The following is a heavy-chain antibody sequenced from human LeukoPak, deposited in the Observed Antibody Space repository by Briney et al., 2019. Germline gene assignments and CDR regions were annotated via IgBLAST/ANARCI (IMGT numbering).Heavy chain of an antibody. V-gene: IGHV4-39*07. CDR1: GDSISSSDYY. CDR3: ARLWAAAGINWFDP. J-gene: IGHJ5*02. D-gene: IGHD6-13*01. CDR2: ISYSGST. Sequence: SETLSLTCTVSGDSISSSDYYWGWIRQPPGKGLGWIGTISYSGSTNYNPSLKSRVTISVDTSKNQFSLKLSSVTAADTAVYYCARLWAAAGINWFDPWGQGTLVTVSS.